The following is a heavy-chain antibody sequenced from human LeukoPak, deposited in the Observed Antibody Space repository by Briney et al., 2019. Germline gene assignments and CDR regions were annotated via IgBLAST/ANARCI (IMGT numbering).Heavy chain of an antibody. CDR3: AKDLGMQVWFPL. D-gene: IGHD5-18*01. J-gene: IGHJ4*02. Sequence: GGSLRLSCAASGFTPSTYAMSWVRQAPGKGLEWVSSFSGSGGSTYYADSVKGRFTISRDNSKNTLYLQMNSLRAEDTAVYYCAKDLGMQVWFPLWGQGTLVTVSS. V-gene: IGHV3-23*01. CDR1: GFTPSTYA. CDR2: FSGSGGST.